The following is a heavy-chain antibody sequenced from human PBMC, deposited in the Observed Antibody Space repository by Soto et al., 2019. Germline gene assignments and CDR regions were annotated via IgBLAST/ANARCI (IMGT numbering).Heavy chain of an antibody. CDR2: ISYDGSNK. D-gene: IGHD1-26*01. CDR1: GFTFSSYG. CDR3: ALVGALDY. V-gene: IGHV3-30*03. Sequence: QVQLVESGGGVVQPGRSLRLSCAASGFTFSSYGMHWVRQAPGKGLEWVAVISYDGSNKYYADSVKGRFTISRDNSKNTLYLQMNSLRAEDTAVYYCALVGALDYWGQRTLVTVSS. J-gene: IGHJ4*02.